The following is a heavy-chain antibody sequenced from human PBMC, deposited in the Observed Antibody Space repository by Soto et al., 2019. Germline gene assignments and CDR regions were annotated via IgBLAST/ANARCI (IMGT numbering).Heavy chain of an antibody. D-gene: IGHD3-10*01. CDR2: MNPNSGNT. V-gene: IGHV1-8*01. CDR3: ARGSNYSGSWDDAFDI. Sequence: QVKLVQSGAEVKKPGASVKVSCKASGYTFTSNDITWVRQATGKGLEWMGWMNPNSGNTGYAQKFQGRVTMTRNTAISTANMELSSLGSEDTAVYYCARGSNYSGSWDDAFDIWGQGTMVTVSS. J-gene: IGHJ3*02. CDR1: GYTFTSND.